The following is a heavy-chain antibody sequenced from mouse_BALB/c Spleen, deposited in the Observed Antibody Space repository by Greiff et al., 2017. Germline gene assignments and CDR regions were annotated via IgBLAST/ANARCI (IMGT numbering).Heavy chain of an antibody. CDR1: GFSLTGYG. CDR2: IWGDGST. J-gene: IGHJ4*01. CDR3: ARARYDYDYAMDY. D-gene: IGHD2-4*01. V-gene: IGHV2-6-7*01. Sequence: VQLVESGPGLVAPSQSLSITCTVSGFSLTGYGVNWVRQPPGKGLEWLGMIWGDGSTDYNSALKSRLSISKDNSKSQVFLKMNSLQTDDTARYYCARARYDYDYAMDYWGQGTSVTVSS.